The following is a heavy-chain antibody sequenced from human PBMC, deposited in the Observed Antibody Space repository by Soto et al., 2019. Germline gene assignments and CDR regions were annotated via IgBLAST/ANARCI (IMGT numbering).Heavy chain of an antibody. CDR1: GFTFSNYA. CDR3: AKGGEYIRS. J-gene: IGHJ4*02. Sequence: GGSLRLSCVASGFTFSNYAMSWVRQAPGKGLEWVSAINGRGNDTYYAGSVKGRFTISRDNSKNTLYLQLSSLRAEDTAVYYCAKGGEYIRSWGQGTLVTVSS. CDR2: INGRGNDT. V-gene: IGHV3-23*01. D-gene: IGHD3-16*01.